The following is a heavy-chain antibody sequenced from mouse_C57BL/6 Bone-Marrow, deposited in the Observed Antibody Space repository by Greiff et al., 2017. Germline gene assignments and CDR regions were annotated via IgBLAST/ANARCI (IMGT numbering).Heavy chain of an antibody. D-gene: IGHD2-3*01. Sequence: EVMLVESGGGLVQPKGSLKLSCAASGFSFNTYAMNWVRQAPGKGLEWVARIRSKSNNYATYYADSVKDRFTISRDDSESMLYLQMNNLKTEDTAMYYCVIGGWLPPFAYWGQGTLVTVSA. V-gene: IGHV10-1*01. CDR2: IRSKSNNYAT. CDR1: GFSFNTYA. J-gene: IGHJ3*01. CDR3: VIGGWLPPFAY.